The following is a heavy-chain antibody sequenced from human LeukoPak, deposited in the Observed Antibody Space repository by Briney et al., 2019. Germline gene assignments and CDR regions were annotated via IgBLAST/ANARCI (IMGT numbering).Heavy chain of an antibody. CDR3: ARSIPRRYQLLAFRVWFDP. V-gene: IGHV4-34*01. Sequence: PSETLSLTCAVYGGSFSGYYWSWICHPPRKGLERMGEINHSGSTNYNPSLKSRVTISVDTSKNQFSLKLSSVTAADTAVYYCARSIPRRYQLLAFRVWFDPWGQGTLVTVSS. J-gene: IGHJ5*02. CDR1: GGSFSGYY. CDR2: INHSGST. D-gene: IGHD2-2*01.